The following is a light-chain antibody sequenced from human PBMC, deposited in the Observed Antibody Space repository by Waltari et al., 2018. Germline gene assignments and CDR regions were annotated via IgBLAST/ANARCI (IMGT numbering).Light chain of an antibody. CDR2: RGN. V-gene: IGLV1-47*01. Sequence: QSVLTQSPSASGTPGQRVTISCSGSSSNIGSNYVYWYQQLPGTAPKLLIYRGNQRPSGVPARCSGSKSGTSASLAISGLRSEEEADYYCAAWDDSLSGFYVFGTGTKVTVL. CDR1: SSNIGSNY. J-gene: IGLJ1*01. CDR3: AAWDDSLSGFYV.